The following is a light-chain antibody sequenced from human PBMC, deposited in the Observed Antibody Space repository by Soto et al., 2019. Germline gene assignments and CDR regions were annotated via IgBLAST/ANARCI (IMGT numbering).Light chain of an antibody. CDR2: NND. CDR3: AAWDDSLSGRV. Sequence: QSVLTQPPSASGTPGQRVTMSCSGSGSNIGPNYVYWFQQFPGTAPTLLIYNNDQRPSGVPDRFSGSKSGTSASLDISGLRSDDEADYYCAAWDDSLSGRVFGGGTKLTVL. V-gene: IGLV1-47*02. J-gene: IGLJ3*02. CDR1: GSNIGPNY.